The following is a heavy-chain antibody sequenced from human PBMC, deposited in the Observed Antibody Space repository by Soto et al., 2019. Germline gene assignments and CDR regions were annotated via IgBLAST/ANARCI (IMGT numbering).Heavy chain of an antibody. V-gene: IGHV4-59*01. CDR1: GGSISSYY. CDR3: ARFDCSGRYFDY. D-gene: IGHD2-15*01. Sequence: SETLSLTCTVSGGSISSYYWSWIRQPPGKGLEWIGYIYYSGSTNYNPSLKSRVTISVDTSKNQFSLKLSSVTAADTAVYYCARFDCSGRYFDYWGQGTLVTVSS. J-gene: IGHJ4*02. CDR2: IYYSGST.